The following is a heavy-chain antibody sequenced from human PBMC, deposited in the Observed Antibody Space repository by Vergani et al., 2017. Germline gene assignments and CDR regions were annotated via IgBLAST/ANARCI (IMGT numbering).Heavy chain of an antibody. Sequence: QVQLQESGPGLVKPSGTLSLTCAVSGGSISSSNWWSWVRQPPGKGLEWIGEIYHSGSTNYNPALKSRVTISVDKSTNQFSLKLSSVTAADTAVYYCARSAWQWLNQGYYFDYWGQGTLVTVSS. J-gene: IGHJ4*02. CDR2: IYHSGST. CDR1: GGSISSSNW. D-gene: IGHD6-19*01. CDR3: ARSAWQWLNQGYYFDY. V-gene: IGHV4-4*02.